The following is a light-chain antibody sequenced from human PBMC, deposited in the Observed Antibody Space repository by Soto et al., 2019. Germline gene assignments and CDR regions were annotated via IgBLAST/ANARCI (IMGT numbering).Light chain of an antibody. CDR1: QSVTSSY. V-gene: IGKV3-20*01. J-gene: IGKJ1*01. CDR3: KHYGSSPGT. Sequence: PGERATLSCRASQSVTSSYLAWYQQKPGQDPRLLIYGASSRATGIPDRLSGSGSGTDCTLTISRLEPEDCAVYYYKHYGSSPGTFGQGTKVEIK. CDR2: GAS.